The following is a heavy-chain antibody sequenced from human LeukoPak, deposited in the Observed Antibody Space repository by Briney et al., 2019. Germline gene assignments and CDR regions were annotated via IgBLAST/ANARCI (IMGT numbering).Heavy chain of an antibody. V-gene: IGHV3-74*01. CDR3: AQSGGMDV. CDR1: GFTFSHFS. J-gene: IGHJ6*02. CDR2: INVDGSSI. Sequence: GGSLRLSCAASGFTFSHFSMHWVRQAPGKGLVWVSRINVDGSSITYADSVKGRFTISRDNAKNTLYLQMNSLRAEDTAVYYCAQSGGMDVWGQGTTVTVSS.